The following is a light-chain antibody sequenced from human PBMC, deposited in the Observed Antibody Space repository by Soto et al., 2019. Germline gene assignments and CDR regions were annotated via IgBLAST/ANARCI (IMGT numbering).Light chain of an antibody. CDR2: GAS. V-gene: IGKV3-15*01. CDR1: QSVSMN. J-gene: IGKJ4*01. CDR3: KQYNKWTYVN. Sequence: EILMTHSPATLSVSPGERATLSCRASQSVSMNLAWYQQKPGQAPRLLIYGASTRATGIPARFSGSGSGTELTLNISRMPSEDFEVYYCKQYNKWTYVNLGGGNKVAIK.